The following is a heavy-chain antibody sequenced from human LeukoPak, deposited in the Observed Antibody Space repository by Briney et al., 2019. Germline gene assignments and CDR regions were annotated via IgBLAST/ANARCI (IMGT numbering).Heavy chain of an antibody. CDR3: ARDISGGGRKNYYYYYMDV. Sequence: GASVKVSCRASGYTFTSYGISWVRQAPGQGLEWMGWISAYNGNTNYAQKLQGRVTMTTDTSTSTAYMELRSLRSDDTAVYYCARDISGGGRKNYYYYYMDVWGKGTTVTVSS. D-gene: IGHD3-10*01. J-gene: IGHJ6*03. CDR2: ISAYNGNT. V-gene: IGHV1-18*01. CDR1: GYTFTSYG.